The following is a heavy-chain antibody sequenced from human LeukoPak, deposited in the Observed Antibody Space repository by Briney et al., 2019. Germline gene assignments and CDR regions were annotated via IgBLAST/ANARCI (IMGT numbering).Heavy chain of an antibody. CDR1: GGSFSGYY. CDR2: INHSGST. CDR3: ASVDYGGNSFFDY. J-gene: IGHJ4*02. D-gene: IGHD4-23*01. V-gene: IGHV4-34*01. Sequence: SETLSLTCAAYGGSFSGYYWSWIRQPPGKGLEWIGEINHSGSTNYDPSVKSRVTISVDTSKNQFYLKLSTVTAADTAVYYCASVDYGGNSFFDYWGQGTLVTVSS.